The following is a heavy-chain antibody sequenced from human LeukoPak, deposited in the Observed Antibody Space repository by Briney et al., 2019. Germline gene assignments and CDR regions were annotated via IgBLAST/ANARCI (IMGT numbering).Heavy chain of an antibody. CDR1: GGSSSSSSYY. CDR3: ARLRGYYFDY. CDR2: VYYSGST. Sequence: SETLSLTCTVSGGSSSSSSYYWGWIRQPLGEGLEWIGNVYYSGSTYYNPSLKSRVTISVDTSKNQFFLKLSSVTAADTALYYCARLRGYYFDYWGQGILVTVSS. J-gene: IGHJ4*02. V-gene: IGHV4-39*01.